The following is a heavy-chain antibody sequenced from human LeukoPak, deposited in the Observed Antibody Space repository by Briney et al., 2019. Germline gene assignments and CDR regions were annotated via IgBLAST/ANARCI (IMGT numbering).Heavy chain of an antibody. CDR2: IYYTGST. CDR3: ARKQGDY. CDR1: GTSINSATYY. D-gene: IGHD1/OR15-1a*01. Sequence: PSETLSLTCSVSGTSINSATYYWSWIRQAPGKGLEWIGNIYYTGSTNYNPSLKSRLTISADSSKNQFSLKLGSVTTADTAVYYCARKQGDYWGQGTLVTVSS. V-gene: IGHV4-61*01. J-gene: IGHJ4*02.